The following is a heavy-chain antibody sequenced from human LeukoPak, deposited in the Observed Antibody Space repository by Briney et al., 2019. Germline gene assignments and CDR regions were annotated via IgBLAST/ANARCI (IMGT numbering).Heavy chain of an antibody. V-gene: IGHV1-46*03. D-gene: IGHD5-12*01. J-gene: IGHJ4*02. CDR2: INPSGGST. CDR1: GYTFTSYY. CDR3: YSGYDSGRY. Sequence: GASVKVSCKASGYTFTSYYMHWVRQAPGQGLEWMGIINPSGGSTSYAQRFQGRVTMTRDTSTSTVYMELSNLKSEDTAVYYCYSGYDSGRYWGQGTLVTVSS.